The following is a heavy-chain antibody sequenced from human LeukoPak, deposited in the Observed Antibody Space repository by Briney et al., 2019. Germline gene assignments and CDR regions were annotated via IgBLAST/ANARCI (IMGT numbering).Heavy chain of an antibody. CDR3: AKFMSPYDGSVVY. J-gene: IGHJ4*02. Sequence: GGSLRLSCAASGFTFSSYAMSCVRQAPGKGLEWVSVISGSAGSTYYADSVKGRFTISRDNSKNTLYLQMNSLRAEDTAVYYCAKFMSPYDGSVVYWGQGTLVTVSS. V-gene: IGHV3-23*01. CDR2: ISGSAGST. D-gene: IGHD3-22*01. CDR1: GFTFSSYA.